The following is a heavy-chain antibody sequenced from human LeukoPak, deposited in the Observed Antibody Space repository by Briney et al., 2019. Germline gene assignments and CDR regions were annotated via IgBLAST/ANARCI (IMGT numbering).Heavy chain of an antibody. Sequence: SVKVSCEASGGTFSSYAISWVRQAPGQGLEWMGRVIPIFGTANYAQKFQGRVTITTDESTSTAYMELSSLRSEDTAVYYCASASSGYSLFDYWGQGTLVTVSS. V-gene: IGHV1-69*05. CDR3: ASASSGYSLFDY. J-gene: IGHJ4*02. D-gene: IGHD3-22*01. CDR2: VIPIFGTA. CDR1: GGTFSSYA.